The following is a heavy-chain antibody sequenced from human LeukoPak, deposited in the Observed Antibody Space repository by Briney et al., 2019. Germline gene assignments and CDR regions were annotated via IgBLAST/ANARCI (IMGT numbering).Heavy chain of an antibody. CDR3: ARVTYYYDSSGYYRPYHFDY. D-gene: IGHD3-22*01. J-gene: IGHJ4*02. CDR2: INHSGST. CDR1: GGSFSGYY. V-gene: IGHV4-34*01. Sequence: PSETLSLTCAVYGGSFSGYYWSWIRQPPGKGLEWIGEINHSGSTNYNPSLKSRVTISVDTSKNQFSLKLSSVTAADTAVYYCARVTYYYDSSGYYRPYHFDYWGQGTLVTVSS.